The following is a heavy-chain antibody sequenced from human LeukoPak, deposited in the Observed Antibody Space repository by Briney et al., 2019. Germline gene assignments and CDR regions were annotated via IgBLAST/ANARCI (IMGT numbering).Heavy chain of an antibody. V-gene: IGHV1-46*01. D-gene: IGHD3-22*01. CDR2: INPSGGST. CDR3: ARAYYYYDSSGNNYYDYGMDV. Sequence: ASVKVSCKASGYTFTSYYMHWVRQAPGQGLEWMGIINPSGGSTSYAQKFQGRVTMTRDTSTSTVYMELSSLRSEDTAVYYCARAYYYYDSSGNNYYDYGMDVWGQGTTVTVSS. J-gene: IGHJ6*02. CDR1: GYTFTSYY.